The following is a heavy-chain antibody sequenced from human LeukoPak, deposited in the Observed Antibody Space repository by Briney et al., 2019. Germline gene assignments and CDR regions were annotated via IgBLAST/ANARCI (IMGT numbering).Heavy chain of an antibody. CDR1: GGSFSGYY. CDR3: ARRGSSWYGRWFDP. D-gene: IGHD6-13*01. V-gene: IGHV4-34*01. Sequence: PSETLSLTCAVYGGSFSGYYWSWIRQPPGKGLEWIGEINHSGSTNYNPSLKSRVTISVDTSKNQFSLKLSSVTAADTAVYYCARRGSSWYGRWFDPWGQGTLVTVSS. J-gene: IGHJ5*02. CDR2: INHSGST.